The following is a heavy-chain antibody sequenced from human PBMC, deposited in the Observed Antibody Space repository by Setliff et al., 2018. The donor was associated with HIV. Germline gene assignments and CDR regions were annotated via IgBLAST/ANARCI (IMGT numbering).Heavy chain of an antibody. CDR2: ITGSGTTV. Sequence: LSCAASGFTFSSYTMNWVRQAPGKGLEWVSSITGSGTTVHYADSVKGRFTISRDNTKNSLFLQMDSLSAEDTAVYYCARRYNWKYDAWGQGALVTVSS. D-gene: IGHD1-20*01. V-gene: IGHV3-48*04. J-gene: IGHJ5*02. CDR1: GFTFSSYT. CDR3: ARRYNWKYDA.